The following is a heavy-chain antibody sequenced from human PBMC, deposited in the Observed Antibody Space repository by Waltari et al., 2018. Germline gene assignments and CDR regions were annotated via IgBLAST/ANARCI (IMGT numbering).Heavy chain of an antibody. CDR1: GFTFSNAW. CDR2: IKSKTDGGTR. CDR3: TTEYYYDLAY. J-gene: IGHJ4*02. V-gene: IGHV3-15*01. D-gene: IGHD3-22*01. Sequence: EVQLVESGGGLVKPGGSLRLSCAASGFTFSNAWMSWVPQAPGKGLEWVGRIKSKTDGGTRDYAAPVKGRFTISRDDSKNMVYLQMNSLKTEDTAVYYCTTEYYYDLAYWGQGTLVTVSS.